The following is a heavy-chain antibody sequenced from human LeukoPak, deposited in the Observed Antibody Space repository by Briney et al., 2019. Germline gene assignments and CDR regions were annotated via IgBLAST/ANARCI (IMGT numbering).Heavy chain of an antibody. CDR1: GGSISIYY. V-gene: IGHV4-59*12. D-gene: IGHD1-26*01. CDR2: IHYSGTI. CDR3: ARGERMDLDY. Sequence: SETLSLTCIVSGGSISIYYWSWGRHSPGEGLGCIGYIHYSGTINYNPSLNSRVTIPLDTPRHQSSLNVSSVTAADTAVYYCARGERMDLDYWGQGALVTVSS. J-gene: IGHJ4*02.